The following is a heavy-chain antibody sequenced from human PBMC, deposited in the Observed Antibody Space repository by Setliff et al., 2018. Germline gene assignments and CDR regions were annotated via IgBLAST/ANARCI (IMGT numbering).Heavy chain of an antibody. CDR2: INTNTGNP. Sequence: ASVKVSCKASGYTFTTYAMGWMRQAPGQRLEWMGWINTNTGNPSYAQGFTGRFVFSLDTSVSTAYLQISSLKSEDSAVYYCARASRFGTIRYRGDYYMDVWGKGTTVTVSS. CDR1: GYTFTTYA. D-gene: IGHD5-12*01. V-gene: IGHV7-4-1*02. CDR3: ARASRFGTIRYRGDYYMDV. J-gene: IGHJ6*03.